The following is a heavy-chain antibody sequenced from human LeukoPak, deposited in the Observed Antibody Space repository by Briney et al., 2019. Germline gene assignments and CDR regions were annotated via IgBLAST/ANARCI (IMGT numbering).Heavy chain of an antibody. J-gene: IGHJ4*02. CDR2: IYYSGST. D-gene: IGHD6-19*01. CDR1: RYSISSGYY. V-gene: IGHV4-38-2*02. CDR3: ARDLGGWVNFDY. Sequence: SETLSLTCTVSRYSISSGYYWGWIRQPPGKGLEWIGSIYYSGSTYYNPSLKSRVTISVDTSKNQFSLKLSSVTAADTAVYYCARDLGGWVNFDYWGQGILVTVSS.